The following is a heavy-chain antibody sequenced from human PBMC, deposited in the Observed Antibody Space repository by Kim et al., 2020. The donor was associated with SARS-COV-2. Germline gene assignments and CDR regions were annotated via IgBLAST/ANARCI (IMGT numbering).Heavy chain of an antibody. CDR1: GYTFTDYY. Sequence: ASVKVSCKASGYTFTDYYMYWVRQAPGQGLEWMGWINPKSGGTKYGQKFQGRVTMTGDTSISTGYMELSRLASDDTAVYYCARRDYGDYWGQGTLVTVSS. CDR2: INPKSGGT. J-gene: IGHJ4*02. V-gene: IGHV1-2*02. CDR3: ARRDYGDY.